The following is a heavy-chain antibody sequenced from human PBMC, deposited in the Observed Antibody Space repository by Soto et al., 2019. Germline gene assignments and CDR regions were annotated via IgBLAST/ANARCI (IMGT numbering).Heavy chain of an antibody. CDR1: GFTFDDYA. J-gene: IGHJ4*02. V-gene: IGHV3-9*01. CDR3: ARGVTYYDTFGDKDF. Sequence: PGGSLRLSCAASGFTFDDYAMHWVRQAPGKGLEWVAGISWNSANIGYADSVKGRLTISRDNAKKSLYLQMNSLRAEDTALYYCARGVTYYDTFGDKDFWGQGTPVTVSS. D-gene: IGHD3-9*01. CDR2: ISWNSANI.